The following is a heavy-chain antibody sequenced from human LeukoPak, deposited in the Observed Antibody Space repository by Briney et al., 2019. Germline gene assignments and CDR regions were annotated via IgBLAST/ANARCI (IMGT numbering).Heavy chain of an antibody. CDR1: GFTFSDYY. CDR2: ISGSGHTT. Sequence: GGSLRLSCAASGFTFSDYYMSWVHQAPGKGLEWVSAISGSGHTTYYADSVKGRFTISRDTSKNTLCLQMNSLRAEDTALYYCAKDKGFGDAFAIWGQGTMVTVSS. D-gene: IGHD3-16*01. V-gene: IGHV3-23*01. J-gene: IGHJ3*02. CDR3: AKDKGFGDAFAI.